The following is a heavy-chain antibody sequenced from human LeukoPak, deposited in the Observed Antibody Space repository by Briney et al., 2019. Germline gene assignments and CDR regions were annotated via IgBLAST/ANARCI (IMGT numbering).Heavy chain of an antibody. J-gene: IGHJ6*02. CDR1: GFTFSSYG. V-gene: IGHV3-33*01. Sequence: GGSLRLSCAASGFTFSSYGMHWVRQAPGKGLEWVAVIWYDGGNKYYADSVKGRFTISRDNSKNTLYLQMNSLRAEDTAVYYCARDQVTMVRGVINYGMDVWGQGTTVTVSS. CDR3: ARDQVTMVRGVINYGMDV. D-gene: IGHD3-10*01. CDR2: IWYDGGNK.